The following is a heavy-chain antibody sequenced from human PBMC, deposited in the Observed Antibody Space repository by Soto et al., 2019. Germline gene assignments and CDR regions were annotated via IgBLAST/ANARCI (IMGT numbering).Heavy chain of an antibody. D-gene: IGHD3-22*01. CDR2: IYYSGST. Sequence: PSETLSLTCTVSGGSISSGDYYWSWIRQPPGKGLEWIGYIYYSGSTYYNPSLKSRVTISVDTSKNQFSLKLSSVTAADTAVYYCARAKDSSGYYWNWFDPWGQGTLVTVSS. CDR3: ARAKDSSGYYWNWFDP. CDR1: GGSISSGDYY. V-gene: IGHV4-30-4*01. J-gene: IGHJ5*02.